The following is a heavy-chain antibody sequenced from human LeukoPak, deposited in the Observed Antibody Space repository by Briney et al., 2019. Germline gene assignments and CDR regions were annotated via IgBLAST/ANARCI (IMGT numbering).Heavy chain of an antibody. J-gene: IGHJ3*02. Sequence: PGGSLRLSSAASGFSFSSYAMSWVRQAPGKGLEWVSAISGTGGSTYYADSVKGRFTISRDNSKNTLYLQMNSLRAEETAVYYCAKDYYDSSGYYLTNDAFDIWGQGTMVTVSS. CDR3: AKDYYDSSGYYLTNDAFDI. CDR2: ISGTGGST. CDR1: GFSFSSYA. V-gene: IGHV3-23*01. D-gene: IGHD3-22*01.